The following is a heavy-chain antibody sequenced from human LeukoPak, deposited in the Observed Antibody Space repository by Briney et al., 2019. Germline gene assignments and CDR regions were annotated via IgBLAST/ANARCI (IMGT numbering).Heavy chain of an antibody. CDR2: INPNSGGT. J-gene: IGHJ4*02. D-gene: IGHD4-23*01. CDR1: GYTFTIYD. V-gene: IGHV1-2*02. CDR3: ASPNDYGSNFDY. Sequence: ASVKVSCKASGYTFTIYDINWVRQAPGQGLEWMGWINPNSGGTNYAQKFQGGVTMTRDTSISTAYMELSRLRSDDTAVYYCASPNDYGSNFDYWGQGTLVTVSS.